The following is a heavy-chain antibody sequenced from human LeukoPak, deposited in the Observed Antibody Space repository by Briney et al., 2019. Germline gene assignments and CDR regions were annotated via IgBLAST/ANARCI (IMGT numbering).Heavy chain of an antibody. V-gene: IGHV3-23*01. CDR3: AKFSYYDSSGYPIYFDY. J-gene: IGHJ4*02. Sequence: PGGSLRLSCAASGFTFSSYAMSWVRQAPGKGLEWVSAISGSGGSTYYADPVKGRFTISRDNSKNTLYLQMNGLRAEDTAVYYCAKFSYYDSSGYPIYFDYWGQGTLVTVSS. CDR2: ISGSGGST. CDR1: GFTFSSYA. D-gene: IGHD3-22*01.